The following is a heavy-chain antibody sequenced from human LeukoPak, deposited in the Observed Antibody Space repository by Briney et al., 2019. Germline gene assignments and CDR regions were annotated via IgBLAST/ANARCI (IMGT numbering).Heavy chain of an antibody. CDR2: ISSSSSTI. CDR1: GFTFSSYS. CDR3: ARAAGELLWVGELLPDY. J-gene: IGHJ4*02. Sequence: GGSLRLSCAASGFTFSSYSMSWVRQAPGKGLEWVSYISSSSSTIYYADSVKGRFTISRDNAKNSLYLQMNSLRAEDTAVYYCARAAGELLWVGELLPDYWGEETLVTLSS. D-gene: IGHD3-10*01. V-gene: IGHV3-48*01.